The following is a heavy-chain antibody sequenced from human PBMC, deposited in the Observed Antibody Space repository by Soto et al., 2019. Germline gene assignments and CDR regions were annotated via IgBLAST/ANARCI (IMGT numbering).Heavy chain of an antibody. CDR3: ARDRVESGYPEYFQH. J-gene: IGHJ1*01. CDR1: GFTVSRNY. D-gene: IGHD3-22*01. CDR2: IYSGDST. V-gene: IGHV3-53*01. Sequence: EVQLVESGGGLIQPGGSLRLSCAASGFTVSRNYMSWVRQTPGKGLEWVSVIYSGDSTYYAGSVKGRFTISRDNSKNTLYLQMNILRAEDTAVYYCARDRVESGYPEYFQHWGQGTLVTVSS.